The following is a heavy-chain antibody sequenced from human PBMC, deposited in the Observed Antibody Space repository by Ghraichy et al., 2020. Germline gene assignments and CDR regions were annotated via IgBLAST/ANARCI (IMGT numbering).Heavy chain of an antibody. Sequence: LSLTCAASGFTFSSYAMSWVRQAPGKGLEWVSAISGSGGSTYYADSVKGRFTISRDNSKNTLYLQMNSLRAEDTAVYYCAAYYDFWSGPRPGMDVWGQGPTVTVSS. CDR3: AAYYDFWSGPRPGMDV. D-gene: IGHD3-3*01. J-gene: IGHJ6*02. V-gene: IGHV3-23*01. CDR1: GFTFSSYA. CDR2: ISGSGGST.